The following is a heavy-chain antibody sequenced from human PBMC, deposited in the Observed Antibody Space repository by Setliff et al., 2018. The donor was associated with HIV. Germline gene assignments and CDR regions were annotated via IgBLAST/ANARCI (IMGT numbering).Heavy chain of an antibody. J-gene: IGHJ4*02. D-gene: IGHD6-6*01. Sequence: GASVKVSCKTSAYTFNSYYMHWIRQAPGQGLEWMGLIGPSGSSTTYAQNFQGRVTMSRDTSTNTVYMELSSPRSEDTAVYYCARDHIAARSVDYWGQGTLVTVSS. CDR2: IGPSGSST. CDR1: AYTFNSYY. V-gene: IGHV1-46*02. CDR3: ARDHIAARSVDY.